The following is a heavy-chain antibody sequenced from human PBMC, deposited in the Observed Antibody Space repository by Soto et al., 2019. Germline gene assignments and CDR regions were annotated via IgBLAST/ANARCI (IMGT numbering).Heavy chain of an antibody. CDR3: ARGGGVGVPRASAFDI. Sequence: QVHLVQSGAEVKKPGASMKISCTASGYTLTSHHVHWVWQAPGRGLEWMGSINPANGVAQYTERFQGRVTMTRDTPTNTVYMELRGLTSDDTAVFYCARGGGVGVPRASAFDIWGQGTMVTVSS. CDR1: GYTLTSHH. J-gene: IGHJ3*02. D-gene: IGHD3-3*01. V-gene: IGHV1-2*02. CDR2: INPANGVA.